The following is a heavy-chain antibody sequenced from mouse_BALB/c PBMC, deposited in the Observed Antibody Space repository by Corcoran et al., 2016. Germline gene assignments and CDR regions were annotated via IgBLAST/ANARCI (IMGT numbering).Heavy chain of an antibody. Sequence: QVQLQQSGPELVKPGAPVKMSCKASGYTFTDKVMSWGKQRIGQGLEWIGEIDPGSGSTYYNEKFKGKATLTAEKSSNTAYMQLSSLTSEGSAVYFCAREGSSLYAMDYWGQGTSVTVSS. CDR1: GYTFTDKV. CDR2: IDPGSGST. J-gene: IGHJ4*01. D-gene: IGHD1-1*01. V-gene: IGHV1-77*01. CDR3: AREGSSLYAMDY.